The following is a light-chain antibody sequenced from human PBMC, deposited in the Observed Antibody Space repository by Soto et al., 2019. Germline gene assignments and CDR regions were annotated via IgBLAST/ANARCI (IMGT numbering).Light chain of an antibody. V-gene: IGKV3-15*01. J-gene: IGKJ5*01. CDR1: QSVSSD. CDR3: QQYNKWPLT. CDR2: YTS. Sequence: EIVMTQSPATLSVSPGERATLSCRASQSVSSDLAWYQQKPGQAPRLLIYYTSTRATGFPARFSGGGSGTEFTLTISSLQSEDSAFYYCQQYNKWPLTFGQGTRLEIK.